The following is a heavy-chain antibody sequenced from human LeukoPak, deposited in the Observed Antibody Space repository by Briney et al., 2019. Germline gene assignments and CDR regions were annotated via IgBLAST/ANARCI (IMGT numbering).Heavy chain of an antibody. CDR3: AKDGGSYYDFDY. J-gene: IGHJ4*02. V-gene: IGHV3-30*18. Sequence: PGGSLRLSCAASGFTFSSYGMHWVRQAPGKGLEWVVVISYDGSNKYYADSVKGRFTISRDNSKNTLYLQMNSLRAEDTAVYYCAKDGGSYYDFDYWGQGTLVTVSS. CDR2: ISYDGSNK. CDR1: GFTFSSYG. D-gene: IGHD1-26*01.